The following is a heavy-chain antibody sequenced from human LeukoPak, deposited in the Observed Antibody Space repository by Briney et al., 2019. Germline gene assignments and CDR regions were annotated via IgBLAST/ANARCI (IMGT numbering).Heavy chain of an antibody. J-gene: IGHJ4*02. D-gene: IGHD2-2*02. V-gene: IGHV4-39*07. CDR1: GGSISSSSYY. CDR3: ARVASRYPIDY. Sequence: SETLSLTCTVSGGSISSSSYYWGWIRQPPGKGLEWIGSIYYSGSTYYNPSLKSRVTISVDTSKNQFSLKLSSVTAADTAVYYCARVASRYPIDYWGQGTLVTVSS. CDR2: IYYSGST.